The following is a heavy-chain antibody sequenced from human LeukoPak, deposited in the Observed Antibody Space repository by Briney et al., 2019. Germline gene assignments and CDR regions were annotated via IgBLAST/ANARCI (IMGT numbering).Heavy chain of an antibody. CDR1: GYTFTSYY. D-gene: IGHD1-26*01. Sequence: ASVKVSCKASGYTFTSYYMHWVRQAPGQGLEWMGIINPSGGSTSYAQKFQGRVTMTRDTSTSTVYMELSSLRSEDTAVYYCARGDRSFYGAGAFDIWGQGTMVTVSS. J-gene: IGHJ3*02. V-gene: IGHV1-46*01. CDR2: INPSGGST. CDR3: ARGDRSFYGAGAFDI.